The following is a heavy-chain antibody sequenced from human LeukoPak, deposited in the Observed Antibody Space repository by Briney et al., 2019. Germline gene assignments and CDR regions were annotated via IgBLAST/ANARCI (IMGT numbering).Heavy chain of an antibody. D-gene: IGHD3-22*01. CDR3: AREAYYYDSSGYSAFDI. Sequence: SQTLSLTCTVSGGSISSGGYYWSWIRQHPGKGLEWLGYIYYSGSTNYNPSLKSRVTISVDTSKNQFSLKLSSVTAADTAVYYCAREAYYYDSSGYSAFDIWGQGTMVTVSS. CDR2: IYYSGST. V-gene: IGHV4-31*03. CDR1: GGSISSGGYY. J-gene: IGHJ3*02.